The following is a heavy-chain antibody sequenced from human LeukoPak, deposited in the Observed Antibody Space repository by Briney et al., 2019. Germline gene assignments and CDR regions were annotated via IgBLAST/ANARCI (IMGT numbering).Heavy chain of an antibody. V-gene: IGHV4-39*01. D-gene: IGHD6-13*01. J-gene: IGHJ4*02. CDR2: IYYSGST. CDR3: ARYRLHSSSWYVQYYFDY. CDR1: GGSISSSSYY. Sequence: SETLSLTCTVSGGSISSSSYYWGWIRQPPGKGLEWIGSIYYSGSTYYNPSLKSRATISVDTSKNQFSLKLSSVTAADTALYYCARYRLHSSSWYVQYYFDYWGQGTLVTVSS.